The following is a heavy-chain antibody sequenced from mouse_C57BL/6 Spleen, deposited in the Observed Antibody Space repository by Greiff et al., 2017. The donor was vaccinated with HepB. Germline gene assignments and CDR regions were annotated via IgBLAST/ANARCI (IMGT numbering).Heavy chain of an antibody. J-gene: IGHJ3*01. Sequence: VQLQQSGPELVKPGASVKISCKASGYAFSSSWMNWVKQRPGKGLEWIGRIYPGDGDTNYNGKFKGKATLTADKSSSTAYMQLSSLTSEDSAFYFCAPLDGYYPFAYWGQGTLVTVSA. CDR2: IYPGDGDT. CDR3: APLDGYYPFAY. D-gene: IGHD2-3*01. V-gene: IGHV1-82*01. CDR1: GYAFSSSW.